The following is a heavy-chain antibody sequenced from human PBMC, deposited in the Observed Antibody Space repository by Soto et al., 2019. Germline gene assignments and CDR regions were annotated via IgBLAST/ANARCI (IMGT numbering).Heavy chain of an antibody. CDR3: AREHSSSSRFDY. CDR1: GYTFTSYD. J-gene: IGHJ4*02. Sequence: QVQLVQSGAEVKKPGASVKVSCKASGYTFTSYDINWVRQATGQGLEWMGWMNTNRGNTGYAQKLQGRVTMTRNTSISTAYMELSSLGSEDTAVYYCAREHSSSSRFDYWGQGTLVTVSS. CDR2: MNTNRGNT. V-gene: IGHV1-8*01. D-gene: IGHD6-13*01.